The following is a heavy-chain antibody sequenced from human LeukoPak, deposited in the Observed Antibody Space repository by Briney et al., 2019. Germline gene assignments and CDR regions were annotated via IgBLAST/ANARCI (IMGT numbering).Heavy chain of an antibody. V-gene: IGHV5-51*01. D-gene: IGHD6-19*01. CDR2: IYPGDSDT. J-gene: IGHJ5*02. CDR1: GYSFTSYW. CDR3: ATSGSSGWDNHNQGFDR. Sequence: GESLKISCKGSGYSFTSYWIGWVRQMPGKGLEWMGIIYPGDSDTRYSPSFQGQVTISAAKSISTPYLLWSSLKASDTAMYYCATSGSSGWDNHNQGFDRWGQGTLVTVSS.